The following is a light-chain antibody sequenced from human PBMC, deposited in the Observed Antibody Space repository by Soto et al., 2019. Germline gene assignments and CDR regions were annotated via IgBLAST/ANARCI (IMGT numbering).Light chain of an antibody. CDR1: QSVSSSY. J-gene: IGKJ2*01. Sequence: EIVLTQSPGTLSLSPGERATLSCRASQSVSSSYLAWYQQKPGQAPRLLMYAASSRATGIPDRFSGRWSGTDFTLTISRLEPEDFAVYYCQQYGDSPPYTFGQGTKLEIK. CDR2: AAS. CDR3: QQYGDSPPYT. V-gene: IGKV3-20*01.